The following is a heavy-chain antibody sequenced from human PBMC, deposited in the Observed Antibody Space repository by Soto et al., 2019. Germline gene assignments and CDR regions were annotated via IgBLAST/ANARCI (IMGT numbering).Heavy chain of an antibody. V-gene: IGHV4-34*01. Sequence: SETLSLTCAVYGGSFSGYYWSWIRQPPGKGLEWIGEINHSGSTNYNPSLKSRVTISVDTSKNQFSLKRISVTAADTAVYYCASGPLGDLSIAARPLDYWGQGTLVTVSS. CDR2: INHSGST. J-gene: IGHJ4*02. CDR3: ASGPLGDLSIAARPLDY. CDR1: GGSFSGYY. D-gene: IGHD6-6*01.